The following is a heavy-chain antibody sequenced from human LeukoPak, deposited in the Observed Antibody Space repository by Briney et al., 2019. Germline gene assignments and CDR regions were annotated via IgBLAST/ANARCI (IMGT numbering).Heavy chain of an antibody. CDR2: IKQDGSDK. CDR3: ARDGWSVDY. V-gene: IGHV3-7*03. D-gene: IGHD2-15*01. CDR1: GLTFDDYT. Sequence: GGSLRLSCAASGLTFDDYTMHWVRQAPGKGLEWVANIKQDGSDKNYVDSVKGRFIISRDNAKNSLFLQMDSLRAEDTAVYYCARDGWSVDYWGQGTLVTVSS. J-gene: IGHJ4*02.